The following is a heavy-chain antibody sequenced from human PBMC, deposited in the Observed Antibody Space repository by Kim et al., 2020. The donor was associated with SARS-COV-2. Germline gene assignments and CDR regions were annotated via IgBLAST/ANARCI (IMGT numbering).Heavy chain of an antibody. V-gene: IGHV3-30*01. Sequence: YYADSVKGRFTISRDNSKNTLYLQMNSLRAEDTAVYYCATDLAAAGPFDYWGQGTLVTVSS. J-gene: IGHJ4*02. D-gene: IGHD6-13*01. CDR3: ATDLAAAGPFDY.